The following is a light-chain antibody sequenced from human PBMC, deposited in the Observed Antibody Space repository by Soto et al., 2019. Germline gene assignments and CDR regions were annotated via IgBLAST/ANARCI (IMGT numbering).Light chain of an antibody. J-gene: IGLJ1*01. Sequence: QSVLTQPASVSGSPGQSITISCTGTSSDVGGYDYVSWYQHHPGKAPKLTIYEVSNRPSGVSNRFSGSKSGNTASLTISGLQAEDEAEYYCSSYTSSSTDVFXTGTKLTVL. CDR2: EVS. CDR1: SSDVGGYDY. V-gene: IGLV2-14*01. CDR3: SSYTSSSTDV.